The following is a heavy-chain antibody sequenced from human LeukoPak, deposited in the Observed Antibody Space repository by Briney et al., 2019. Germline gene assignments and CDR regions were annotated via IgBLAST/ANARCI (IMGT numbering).Heavy chain of an antibody. CDR3: ARGGSGWSNFDY. CDR2: IIPIFGTA. CDR1: GGAFSSYA. V-gene: IGHV1-69*13. J-gene: IGHJ4*01. Sequence: ASVKVSCKASGGAFSSYAISWLRQAPGQGLEWMGGIIPIFGTANYAQKFQGRVTITADESTSTAYMELSSLRSEDTAVYYCARGGSGWSNFDYWGQGTLVIVSS. D-gene: IGHD6-19*01.